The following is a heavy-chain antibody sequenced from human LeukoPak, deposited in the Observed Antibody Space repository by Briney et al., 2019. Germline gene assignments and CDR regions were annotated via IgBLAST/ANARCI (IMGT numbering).Heavy chain of an antibody. V-gene: IGHV3-7*01. CDR3: ARSLLGQWLVRGI. J-gene: IGHJ4*02. D-gene: IGHD6-19*01. CDR2: INQPGSEK. Sequence: PGGSLRLSCAASGFTFSSYWMSWVRQARGKGLEWVANINQPGSEKYFVDSVKGRFTISRDNAKNSLYLQMNSLRAEDTAVYYCARSLLGQWLVRGIWGQGTLVTVSS. CDR1: GFTFSSYW.